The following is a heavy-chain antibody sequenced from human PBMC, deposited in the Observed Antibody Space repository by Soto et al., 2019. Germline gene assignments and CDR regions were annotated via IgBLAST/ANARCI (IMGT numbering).Heavy chain of an antibody. CDR2: IYYSGST. J-gene: IGHJ4*02. D-gene: IGHD2-15*01. Sequence: QVQLQESGPGLVKPSQTLSLTCTVSGGSISSGGYYWSWIRQHPGKGLEWIGYIYYSGSTYYNPSLKCRVTISVDTSKNQFSVKLSSVTAADTAVYYCARDGYCSGGSCTRGVFDYWGQGTLVTVSS. V-gene: IGHV4-31*03. CDR1: GGSISSGGYY. CDR3: ARDGYCSGGSCTRGVFDY.